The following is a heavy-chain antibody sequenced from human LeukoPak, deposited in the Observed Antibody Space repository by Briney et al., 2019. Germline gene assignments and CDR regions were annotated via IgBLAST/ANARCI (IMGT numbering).Heavy chain of an antibody. Sequence: GGSLRLSCAASGFTFDDYAMHWVRQAPGKGLEWVSGISWNSGSIGYADSVKGRFTISRDNAKNSLYLQMNSLRAEDTAVYYCARESWNYYDSSGPNWFDPWGQGTLVTVSS. CDR2: ISWNSGSI. V-gene: IGHV3-9*01. CDR3: ARESWNYYDSSGPNWFDP. J-gene: IGHJ5*02. CDR1: GFTFDDYA. D-gene: IGHD3-22*01.